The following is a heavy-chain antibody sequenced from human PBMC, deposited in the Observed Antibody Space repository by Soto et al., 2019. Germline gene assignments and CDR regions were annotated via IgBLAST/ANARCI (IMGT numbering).Heavy chain of an antibody. Sequence: PSETLSLTCNVSGGSVSSGGYYWSWIRQHPGKGLEWIGYIYYSGSTNYNPSLKSRVTISVDTSKNQFPLKLSSVTAADTAVYYCARGLNYDFWSGSLADYWGQGTLVTVSS. D-gene: IGHD3-3*01. CDR2: IYYSGST. V-gene: IGHV4-61*08. J-gene: IGHJ4*02. CDR1: GGSVSSGGYY. CDR3: ARGLNYDFWSGSLADY.